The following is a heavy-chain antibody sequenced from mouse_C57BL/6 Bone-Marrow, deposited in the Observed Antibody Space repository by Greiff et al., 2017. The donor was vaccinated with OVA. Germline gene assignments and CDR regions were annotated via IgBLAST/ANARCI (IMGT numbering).Heavy chain of an antibody. V-gene: IGHV1-84*01. CDR2: IYPGSGNT. D-gene: IGHD1-1*01. CDR3: ARSHYGSSPLYAMDY. Sequence: QLKESGPELVKPGASVKISCKASGYTFTDYYINWVKQRPGQGLEWIGWIYPGSGNTKYNEKFKGKATLTVDTSSSTAYMQLSSLTSEDSAVYFCARSHYGSSPLYAMDYWGQGTSVTVSS. J-gene: IGHJ4*01. CDR1: GYTFTDYY.